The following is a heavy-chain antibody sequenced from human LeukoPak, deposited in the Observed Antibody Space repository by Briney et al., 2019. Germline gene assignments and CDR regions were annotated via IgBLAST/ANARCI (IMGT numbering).Heavy chain of an antibody. Sequence: PGGSLRLSCAASGFTFSSYRMSWVRQAPGKGLEWVANIKQDGSEKHYVDSVKGRFTISRDNAKNSLYLQMNSLRAEDTAVYYCAELGITMIGGVWGKGTTVTVSS. D-gene: IGHD3-10*02. CDR3: AELGITMIGGV. V-gene: IGHV3-7*01. CDR2: IKQDGSEK. CDR1: GFTFSSYR. J-gene: IGHJ6*04.